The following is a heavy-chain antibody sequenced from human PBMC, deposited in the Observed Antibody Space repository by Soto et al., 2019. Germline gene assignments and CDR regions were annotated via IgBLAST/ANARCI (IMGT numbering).Heavy chain of an antibody. D-gene: IGHD3-3*01. CDR1: GGTLISYA. J-gene: IGHJ5*02. CDR2: IIPIFGTE. Sequence: VTVANMASGGTLISYALRWVGRAAGQGLEWMGGIIPIFGTENYAQMLQCRVTITADESASTAYMELSSLRSEDTAVDYWARHYGRNTISGVVIRWFDPWAQGTLVTVSS. V-gene: IGHV1-69*01. CDR3: ARHYGRNTISGVVIRWFDP.